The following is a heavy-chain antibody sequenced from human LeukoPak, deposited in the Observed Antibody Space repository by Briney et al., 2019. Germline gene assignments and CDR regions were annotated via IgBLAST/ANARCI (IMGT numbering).Heavy chain of an antibody. V-gene: IGHV4-59*08. D-gene: IGHD3-22*01. CDR3: ARRRYYDSSGYYLGAFDI. J-gene: IGHJ3*02. CDR2: IYYSGST. CDR1: GGSISSYY. Sequence: SETLSLTCTVSGGSISSYYWSWIRQPPGKGLEWIGYIYYSGSTNYNPSLKSRVTISVDTSKNQFSLKLSSVTAADTAVYYCARRRYYDSSGYYLGAFDIWGQGTMVTVSS.